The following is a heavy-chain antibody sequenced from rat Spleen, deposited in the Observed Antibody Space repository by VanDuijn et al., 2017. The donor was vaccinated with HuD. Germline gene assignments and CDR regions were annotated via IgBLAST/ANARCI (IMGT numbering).Heavy chain of an antibody. V-gene: IGHV2-45*01. CDR3: AREVYGYTYYFDY. Sequence: QVQLMESGPGLVQPSETLSLTCTVSGFSLTSYNVHWVRQPPGKGLEWMGVMWSGGSTDYNSALKSRLSISRDTSKNQVFLKMNSLQSEDTTTYYCAREVYGYTYYFDYWGQGVMVTVSS. J-gene: IGHJ2*01. D-gene: IGHD1-9*01. CDR1: GFSLTSYN. CDR2: MWSGGST.